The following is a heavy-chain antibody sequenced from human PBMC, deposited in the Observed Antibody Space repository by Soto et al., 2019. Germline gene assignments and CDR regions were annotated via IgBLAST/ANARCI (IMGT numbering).Heavy chain of an antibody. Sequence: GGSLRLSCAASGFTFSSYSMNWVRQAPGKGLEWVSSISSSSSYIYYADSVKGRFTISRDNAKNSLYLQMNSLRAEDTAVYYCARDIAAAGGSYWGQGTLVTVSS. V-gene: IGHV3-21*01. CDR3: ARDIAAAGGSY. J-gene: IGHJ4*02. D-gene: IGHD6-13*01. CDR1: GFTFSSYS. CDR2: ISSSSSYI.